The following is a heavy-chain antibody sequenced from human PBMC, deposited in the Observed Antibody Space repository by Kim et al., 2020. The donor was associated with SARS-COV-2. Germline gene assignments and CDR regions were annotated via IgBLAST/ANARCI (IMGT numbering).Heavy chain of an antibody. CDR2: ISSSSSYI. V-gene: IGHV3-21*01. D-gene: IGHD1-26*01. J-gene: IGHJ4*02. Sequence: GGSLRLSCAASGFTFSSYSMNWVRQAPGKGLEWVSSISSSSSYIYYADSVKGRFTISRDNAKNSLYLQMNSLRAEDTAVYYCARGGMTLVGAMGYWGQGTLVTVSS. CDR3: ARGGMTLVGAMGY. CDR1: GFTFSSYS.